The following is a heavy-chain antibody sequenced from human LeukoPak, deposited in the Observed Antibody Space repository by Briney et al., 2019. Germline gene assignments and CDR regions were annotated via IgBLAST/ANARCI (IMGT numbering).Heavy chain of an antibody. CDR1: GFTFSSNY. Sequence: GGSLRLSCAASGFTFSSNYMSWVRQAPGKGLEWVSVIYSGGSTYYADSVKGRFTISRDNAKNTVYLQMNSLRAEDTAVYFCLGGYYYSNMDLWGKGTTVTISS. V-gene: IGHV3-66*02. J-gene: IGHJ6*03. CDR3: LGGYYYSNMDL. D-gene: IGHD3-10*01. CDR2: IYSGGST.